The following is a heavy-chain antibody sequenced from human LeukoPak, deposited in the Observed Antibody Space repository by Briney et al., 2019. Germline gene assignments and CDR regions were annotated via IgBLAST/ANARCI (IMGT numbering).Heavy chain of an antibody. D-gene: IGHD6-19*01. Sequence: SVKVSCKASGGTFSSYAISWVRQAPGQGLEWRGRIIPIFGTANYAQKFQGRVTITTDESTSTAYMELSSLRCEDTAVYYCARGPRYSSGWYVGDWGQGTLVTVSS. CDR1: GGTFSSYA. J-gene: IGHJ4*02. CDR3: ARGPRYSSGWYVGD. CDR2: IIPIFGTA. V-gene: IGHV1-69*05.